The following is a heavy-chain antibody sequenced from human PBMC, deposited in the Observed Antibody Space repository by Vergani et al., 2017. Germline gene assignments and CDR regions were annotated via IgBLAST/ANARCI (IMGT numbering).Heavy chain of an antibody. V-gene: IGHV4-61*05. Sequence: QLHLQESGPGLVKPSETLSLTCTVSGGSITSSSYYWGWIRQPPGKGLEWIGSIHYSENTNYNPSLKTRVTISVDTSKNQFSLKVTSVTAADTAVYFCARQRPGSGWSPGDFDDWGQGILVTVSS. D-gene: IGHD6-19*01. CDR3: ARQRPGSGWSPGDFDD. CDR1: GGSITSSSYY. CDR2: IHYSENT. J-gene: IGHJ4*02.